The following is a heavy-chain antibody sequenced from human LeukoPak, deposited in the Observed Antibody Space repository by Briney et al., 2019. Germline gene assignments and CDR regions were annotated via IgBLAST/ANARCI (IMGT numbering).Heavy chain of an antibody. CDR3: AELGITMIGGV. D-gene: IGHD3-10*02. CDR2: ISSSGSTV. V-gene: IGHV3-48*04. Sequence: GGSLRLSCAGSGFTFSSYSMNWVRQAPGKELEWGSYISSSGSTVYYADSVKGRFTISRDNAKNSLYLQMNSVRAEDTAVYYCAELGITMIGGVWGKGTTVTISS. CDR1: GFTFSSYS. J-gene: IGHJ6*04.